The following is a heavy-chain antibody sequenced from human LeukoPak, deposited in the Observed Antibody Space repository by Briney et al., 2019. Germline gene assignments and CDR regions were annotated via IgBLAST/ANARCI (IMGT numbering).Heavy chain of an antibody. D-gene: IGHD3-9*01. V-gene: IGHV5-51*01. CDR3: ARQQYNGWLSRYFDY. CDR1: GYSFTSYW. CDR2: IYPGDSDT. J-gene: IGHJ4*02. Sequence: GESLKISCKGSGYSFTSYWIGWVRQMPGKGLEWMGIIYPGDSDTRYSPSFQGQVTISADKSISTAYLQWSSLKASDTAMYYCARQQYNGWLSRYFDYWGQGTLVTVSS.